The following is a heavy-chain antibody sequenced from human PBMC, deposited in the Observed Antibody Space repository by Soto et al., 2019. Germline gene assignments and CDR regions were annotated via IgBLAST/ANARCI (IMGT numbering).Heavy chain of an antibody. J-gene: IGHJ5*02. CDR1: GYTFTGYY. D-gene: IGHD2-15*01. V-gene: IGHV1-2*02. CDR3: ARDAPYCSGGSCYLRSFDP. Sequence: WASVKVSCKASGYTFTGYYMHWVRQAPGQGLEWMGWINPNSGGTNYAQKFQGRVTMTRDTSISTAYMELSRLRSDDTAVYYCARDAPYCSGGSCYLRSFDPWGQGTLVTVSS. CDR2: INPNSGGT.